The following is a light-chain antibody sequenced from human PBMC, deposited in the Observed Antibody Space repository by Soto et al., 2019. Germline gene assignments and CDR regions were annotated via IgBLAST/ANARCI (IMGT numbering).Light chain of an antibody. Sequence: EIVLTQSPGTLSMSPGERATLSCRASQSLSSSSLAWYQQKPGQAPRLLIYGASTRATGIPARFSGSGSGTEFTLTISSLQSEDFAVYYCQQYNNWPRLTFGGGTKVDIK. CDR2: GAS. J-gene: IGKJ4*01. CDR1: QSLSSS. CDR3: QQYNNWPRLT. V-gene: IGKV3-15*01.